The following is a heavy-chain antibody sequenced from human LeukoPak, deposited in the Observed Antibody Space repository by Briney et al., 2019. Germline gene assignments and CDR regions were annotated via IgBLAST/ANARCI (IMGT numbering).Heavy chain of an antibody. CDR2: ISGDGGST. J-gene: IGHJ1*01. CDR3: AREGYSSRLGFQH. D-gene: IGHD6-19*01. V-gene: IGHV3-43*02. CDR1: GFTFDDYA. Sequence: VGSLRLSCAASGFTFDDYAMHWVRQAPGKGLEWVSLISGDGGSTYYADSVKGRFTISRDNSKNSLYLQMNSLRAEDTAVYYCAREGYSSRLGFQHWGQGTLVTVSS.